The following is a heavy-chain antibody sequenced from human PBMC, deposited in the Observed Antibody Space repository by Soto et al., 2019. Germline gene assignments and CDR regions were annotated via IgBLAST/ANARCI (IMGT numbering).Heavy chain of an antibody. J-gene: IGHJ4*02. CDR2: ISSGGSTV. V-gene: IGHV3-48*03. CDR3: ARDRAAGGY. Sequence: EVQLVESGGGLVQPGGSLRLSCAASGFSFSSYEMNWVRQAPGKGLEWVAYISSGGSTVHYADSVRGRFTVSRDNARNSLYLQMNTLRVEDTALYYCARDRAAGGYWGQGTLVTVSS. D-gene: IGHD6-13*01. CDR1: GFSFSSYE.